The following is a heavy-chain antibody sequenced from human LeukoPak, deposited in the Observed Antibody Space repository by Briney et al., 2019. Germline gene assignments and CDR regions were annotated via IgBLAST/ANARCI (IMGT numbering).Heavy chain of an antibody. D-gene: IGHD1-26*01. J-gene: IGHJ4*02. CDR3: ARDKGAATEERSDY. CDR2: ISSDGSDI. CDR1: GFTFSSSW. V-gene: IGHV3-74*01. Sequence: GGSLRLSCVVPGFTFSSSWMHWVRQAPGRGLVYVSRISSDGSDIFYADSVKGRFTISRDNSKNMLYLQMNSLRAEDTAVYYCARDKGAATEERSDYWGQGTLVTVSS.